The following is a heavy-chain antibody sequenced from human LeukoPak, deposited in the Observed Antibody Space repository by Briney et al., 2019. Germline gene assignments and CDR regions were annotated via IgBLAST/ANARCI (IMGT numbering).Heavy chain of an antibody. CDR3: AGGSGISDF. Sequence: GGSLRLSCAASGFTFSSYGMHWVRQAPGKGLQWVAVIWNDGSNQYYADSVKGRFTISRDNSKNTLYLQMNSLRVEDTAVYYCAGGSGISDFWGQGTLVTVSS. CDR2: IWNDGSNQ. CDR1: GFTFSSYG. V-gene: IGHV3-33*01. D-gene: IGHD1-26*01. J-gene: IGHJ4*02.